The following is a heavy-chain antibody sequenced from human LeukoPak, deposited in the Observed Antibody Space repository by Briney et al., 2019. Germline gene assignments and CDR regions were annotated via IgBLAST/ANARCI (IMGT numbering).Heavy chain of an antibody. J-gene: IGHJ4*02. CDR3: ARTYSGYDVSFDY. V-gene: IGHV4-38-2*02. Sequence: PSETLSLTCTVSGYSISSGYYWGWIRQPPGKGLEWIGSIYHSGSTYYNPSLKSRVTISVDTSKNQFSLKLSSVTAADTAVYYCARTYSGYDVSFDYWGQGTLVTVSS. D-gene: IGHD5-12*01. CDR1: GYSISSGYY. CDR2: IYHSGST.